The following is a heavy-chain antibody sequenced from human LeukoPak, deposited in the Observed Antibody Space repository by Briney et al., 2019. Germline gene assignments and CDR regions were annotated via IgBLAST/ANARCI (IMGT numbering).Heavy chain of an antibody. CDR3: ARQGGVVVTSTNWFDP. D-gene: IGHD3-22*01. V-gene: IGHV4-39*01. Sequence: SETLSLTCTVSGGSISSGSYYWGWIRQPPGKGLEWIGSIYYNGSTYYNPSLKSRVTISVDTSKNQFSLKLSSVTAADTAVYYCARQGGVVVTSTNWFDPWGQGTLVTVSS. CDR1: GGSISSGSYY. CDR2: IYYNGST. J-gene: IGHJ5*02.